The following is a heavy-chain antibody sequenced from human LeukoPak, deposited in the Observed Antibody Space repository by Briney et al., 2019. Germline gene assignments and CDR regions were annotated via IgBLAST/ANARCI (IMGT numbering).Heavy chain of an antibody. V-gene: IGHV3-9*01. Sequence: GGSLRLSCAASGFTFDDYAMHWVRQAPGKGLEWVSGISWNSGSMGYADSVKGRFTISRDNAKNSLYLQMNSLRAEDTALYYCAKTLRNTVILVGCFDYWGQGTPVTVSS. CDR2: ISWNSGSM. CDR1: GFTFDDYA. J-gene: IGHJ4*02. D-gene: IGHD4-17*01. CDR3: AKTLRNTVILVGCFDY.